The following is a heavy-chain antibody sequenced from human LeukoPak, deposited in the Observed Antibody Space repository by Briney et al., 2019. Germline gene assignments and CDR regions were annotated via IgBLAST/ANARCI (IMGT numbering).Heavy chain of an antibody. CDR1: GYTFTSYD. Sequence: GASVKVSCKASGYTFTSYDINWVRQATGQGLEWMGWMNPNSGNTGYAQKFQGRVTMTRNTSISTAYMELSSLRSEDTAVYYCARRFMVRGVGRNYYYYMDVWGKGTTVTISS. CDR2: MNPNSGNT. D-gene: IGHD3-10*01. V-gene: IGHV1-8*01. CDR3: ARRFMVRGVGRNYYYYMDV. J-gene: IGHJ6*03.